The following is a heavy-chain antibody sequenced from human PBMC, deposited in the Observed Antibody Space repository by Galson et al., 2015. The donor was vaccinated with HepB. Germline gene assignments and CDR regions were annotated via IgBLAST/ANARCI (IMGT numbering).Heavy chain of an antibody. CDR1: GYTFTGYY. J-gene: IGHJ4*02. D-gene: IGHD3-22*01. CDR3: ARAIVVVMPFDY. CDR2: INPNSGGT. Sequence: SVKVSCKASGYTFTGYYMHWVRQAPGQGLEWMGWINPNSGGTNYAQKFQGRVTMTRDTSISTAYMELSRLRSDDTAVYYCARAIVVVMPFDYWGQGTLVTVSS. V-gene: IGHV1-2*02.